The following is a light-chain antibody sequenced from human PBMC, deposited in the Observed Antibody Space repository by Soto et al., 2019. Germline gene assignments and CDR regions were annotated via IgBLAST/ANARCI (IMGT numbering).Light chain of an antibody. CDR3: QQYKSFSWT. J-gene: IGKJ1*01. Sequence: DIQMTQSPSTLSASVGDRVTITCRASQSISSWLAWYQQKPGKAPKLLIYDASSLQSGVPSRFSGSGSGTEFTLNISSLQPDDFATYYCQQYKSFSWTFGQGTKVDIK. CDR1: QSISSW. V-gene: IGKV1-5*01. CDR2: DAS.